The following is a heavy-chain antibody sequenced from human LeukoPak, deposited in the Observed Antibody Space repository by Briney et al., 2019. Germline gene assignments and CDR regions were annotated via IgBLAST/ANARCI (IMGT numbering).Heavy chain of an antibody. CDR1: GGSISSSSYY. CDR2: IYDSGST. Sequence: SETLSLTCTVSGGSISSSSYYWGWIRQPPGKGLEWIGSIYDSGSTYYNPSRKSRVTISVDTSKNQFSLKLSSVTAADTAVYYCARRRPGSYYNVPLGTFDPWGQGTLVTVSS. V-gene: IGHV4-39*01. D-gene: IGHD3-10*01. CDR3: ARRRPGSYYNVPLGTFDP. J-gene: IGHJ5*02.